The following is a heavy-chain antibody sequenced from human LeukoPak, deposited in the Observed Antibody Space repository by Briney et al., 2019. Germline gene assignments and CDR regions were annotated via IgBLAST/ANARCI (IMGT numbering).Heavy chain of an antibody. Sequence: PSETLSLTCTASGVSISSNYWNWIRQPPGKGLEWIGYIYYRGNSNYNPSLQIRVTISVDTSKNQFSLKLSSVTAADTAVYYCARRGTTGAFDIWGRGTMVTVSS. CDR3: ARRGTTGAFDI. D-gene: IGHD1-14*01. V-gene: IGHV4-59*08. CDR2: IYYRGNS. J-gene: IGHJ3*02. CDR1: GVSISSNY.